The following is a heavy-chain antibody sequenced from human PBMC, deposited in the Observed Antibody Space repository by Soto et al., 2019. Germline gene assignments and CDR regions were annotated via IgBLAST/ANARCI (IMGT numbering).Heavy chain of an antibody. J-gene: IGHJ4*02. D-gene: IGHD3-22*01. CDR1: GFTFSSYG. CDR2: ISYDGSNK. Sequence: GGSLRLSCAASGFTFSSYGMHWVRQAPGKGLEWVAVISYDGSNKYYADSVKGRFTISRDNSKNTLYLQMNSLRAEDTAVYYCARVYYDSSGYTDYWGQGTLVTVSS. V-gene: IGHV3-30*03. CDR3: ARVYYDSSGYTDY.